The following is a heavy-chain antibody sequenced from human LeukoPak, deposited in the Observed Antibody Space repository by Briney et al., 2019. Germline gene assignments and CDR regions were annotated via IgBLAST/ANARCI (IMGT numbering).Heavy chain of an antibody. CDR3: ARDMLGYYYGSGNYGSFDT. D-gene: IGHD3-10*01. Sequence: SETLSLTCAVYGGSFSGYYWSWIRQPPGKGLEWIGEINHSGSTNYNPSLKSRVTISVDTSKNQFSLKLNSLTAADTAVYYCARDMLGYYYGSGNYGSFDTWGQGTLVTVSS. J-gene: IGHJ5*02. CDR1: GGSFSGYY. CDR2: INHSGST. V-gene: IGHV4-34*01.